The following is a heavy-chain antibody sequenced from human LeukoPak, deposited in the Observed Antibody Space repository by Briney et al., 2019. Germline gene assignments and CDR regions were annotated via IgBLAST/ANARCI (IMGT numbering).Heavy chain of an antibody. D-gene: IGHD4-17*01. CDR2: ISTGSNYI. Sequence: PGGSLRLSCAASGFTFGTYTMHWVRQAPGKGLEWVSSISTGSNYIYYADSVKGRFTISRDNAKNSLYLQMNSLLAEDTAVYYCARLFDYGDYRAEPYWGQGTLVTVSS. CDR3: ARLFDYGDYRAEPY. V-gene: IGHV3-21*01. CDR1: GFTFGTYT. J-gene: IGHJ4*02.